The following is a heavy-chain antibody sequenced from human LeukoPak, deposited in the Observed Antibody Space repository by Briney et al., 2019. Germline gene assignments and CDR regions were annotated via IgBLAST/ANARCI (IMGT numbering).Heavy chain of an antibody. D-gene: IGHD7-27*01. J-gene: IGHJ6*03. V-gene: IGHV4-59*01. Sequence: PSETLSLTCTVSGGSISSYYWSWIRQPPGKRLEWIGYIYYSGSTNYNPSLKSRVTISVDTSKNQFSLKLSSVTAADTAVYYCARDLGNYYYYYMDVWGKGTTVTVSS. CDR2: IYYSGST. CDR1: GGSISSYY. CDR3: ARDLGNYYYYYMDV.